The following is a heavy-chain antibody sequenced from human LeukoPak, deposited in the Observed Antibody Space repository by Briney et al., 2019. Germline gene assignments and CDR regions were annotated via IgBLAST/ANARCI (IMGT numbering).Heavy chain of an antibody. CDR3: ARAESSGDFDY. V-gene: IGHV4-38-2*01. D-gene: IGHD3-22*01. CDR1: GYSISSGYY. CDR2: IYHSGST. J-gene: IGHJ4*02. Sequence: SETLSLTCAVSGYSISSGYYWGWIRQPPGKGREWIGSIYHSGSTYYNPSPKRRGTISVDTSKTQFSLKLRSVTAADTAVYYCARAESSGDFDYWGQGTLVTVSS.